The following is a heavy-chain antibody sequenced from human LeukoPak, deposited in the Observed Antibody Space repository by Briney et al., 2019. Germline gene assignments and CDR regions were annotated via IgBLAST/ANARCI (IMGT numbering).Heavy chain of an antibody. CDR3: ARIFTSSGYSYFDY. V-gene: IGHV1-2*02. Sequence: ASVKVSCKASGYTFTGYYMHWVRQAPGQGLERMGWINPNSGGTNYAQKFQGRVTMTRDTSISTAYMELSRLRSDDTAVYYCARIFTSSGYSYFDYWGQGTLVTVSS. D-gene: IGHD3-22*01. CDR1: GYTFTGYY. J-gene: IGHJ4*02. CDR2: INPNSGGT.